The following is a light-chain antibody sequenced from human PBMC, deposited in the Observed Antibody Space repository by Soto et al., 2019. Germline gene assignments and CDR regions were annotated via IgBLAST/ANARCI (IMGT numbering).Light chain of an antibody. V-gene: IGKV1-12*01. CDR1: QGIGSW. Sequence: DIQMPQSPSFVSASIGDRVTITCRASQGIGSWLAWYQQVPGRAPRLLIFPASPFQSGVSSRFRGSGSGTDFTLTITSLHPEDFATYFCLQANNIPVTFGEGTKVEMK. CDR2: PAS. CDR3: LQANNIPVT. J-gene: IGKJ4*01.